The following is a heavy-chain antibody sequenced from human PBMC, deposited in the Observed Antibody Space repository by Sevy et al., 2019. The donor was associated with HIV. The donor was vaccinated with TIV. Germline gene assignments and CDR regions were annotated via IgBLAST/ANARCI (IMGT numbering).Heavy chain of an antibody. Sequence: GGSLRLSCAASGFTFSSYAMHWVRQAPGKGLEWVAVISYDGSSKYYGDSVKGRFIISRDNSKNTLYLQMSSLRPEDTAMYYCAKDFTGYNGMDVLGQGTTVTVSS. CDR2: ISYDGSSK. V-gene: IGHV3-30*04. CDR3: AKDFTGYNGMDV. CDR1: GFTFSSYA. D-gene: IGHD3-9*01. J-gene: IGHJ6*02.